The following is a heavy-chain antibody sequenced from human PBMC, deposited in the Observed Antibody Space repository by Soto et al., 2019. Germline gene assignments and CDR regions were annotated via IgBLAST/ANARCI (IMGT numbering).Heavy chain of an antibody. V-gene: IGHV3-7*01. CDR2: IKQDGSEK. D-gene: IGHD6-19*01. CDR1: GFTFSSYW. Sequence: GGSLRLSCAASGFTFSSYWMSWVRQAPGKGLEWVANIKQDGSEKYYVDSVKGRFTISRDNAKNSLYLQMNSLRAEDTAVYYCARDGRGIYGSGWTRSMGYDYWGQGTLVTVSS. J-gene: IGHJ4*02. CDR3: ARDGRGIYGSGWTRSMGYDY.